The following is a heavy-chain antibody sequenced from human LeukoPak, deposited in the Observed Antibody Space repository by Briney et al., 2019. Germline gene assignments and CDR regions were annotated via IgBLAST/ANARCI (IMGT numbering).Heavy chain of an antibody. D-gene: IGHD5-12*01. V-gene: IGHV3-21*01. J-gene: IGHJ4*02. CDR2: ISSSSSYI. CDR1: GFTFTNFA. CDR3: ARDGYSGYETSSGWYDY. Sequence: GGSLRLSCVASGFTFTNFAMSWVRQAPGKGLEWVSSISSSSSYIYYADSVKGRFTISRDNAKNSLYLQMNSLRAEDTAVYYCARDGYSGYETSSGWYDYWGQGTLVTVSS.